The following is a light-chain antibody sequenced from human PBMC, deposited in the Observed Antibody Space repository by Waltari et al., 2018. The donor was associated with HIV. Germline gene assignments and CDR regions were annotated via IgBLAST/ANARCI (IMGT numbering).Light chain of an antibody. V-gene: IGKV4-1*01. CDR3: ATWDGSLGGAYV. CDR2: RDN. CDR1: QSVLYSSNNKNY. J-gene: IGKJ3*01. Sequence: DIVMTQSPDSLAVSLGERATINCKSSQSVLYSSNNKNYLAWYQQLPGTAPKLLIYRDNRRPSGVPDRFSGSKSGASASLAISGLRSEDEGDYYCATWDGSLGGAYVFGAGT.